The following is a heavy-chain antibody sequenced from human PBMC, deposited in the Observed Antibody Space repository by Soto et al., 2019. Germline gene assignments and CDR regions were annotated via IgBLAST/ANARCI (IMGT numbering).Heavy chain of an antibody. Sequence: LRLSCAASGFTFSNYAMHWVRQAPGKGLEWVAFISYDGSNKYYADSVKGRFTISRDNSKNTLYLQMNSLRADDTTVYYCARDRGHTYGTFDYWGQGTLVTVSS. CDR3: ARDRGHTYGTFDY. CDR1: GFTFSNYA. D-gene: IGHD5-18*01. CDR2: ISYDGSNK. J-gene: IGHJ4*02. V-gene: IGHV3-30-3*01.